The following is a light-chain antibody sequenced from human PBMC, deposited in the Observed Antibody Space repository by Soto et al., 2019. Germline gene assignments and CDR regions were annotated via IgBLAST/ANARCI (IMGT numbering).Light chain of an antibody. Sequence: QSALTQPASVSGSPGQSITISCTGTSSDVGAYNYVSWYQQHPGKAPKLMIYDVNIRPSGVSNRCSGSKSGNTASLTISGLQAEDAADYYCTSWTTITTIKFGGGTQLTAL. CDR3: TSWTTITTIK. CDR2: DVN. V-gene: IGLV2-14*01. J-gene: IGLJ2*01. CDR1: SSDVGAYNY.